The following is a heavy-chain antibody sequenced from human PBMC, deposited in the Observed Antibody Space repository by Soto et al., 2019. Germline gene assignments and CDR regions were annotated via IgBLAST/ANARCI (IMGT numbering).Heavy chain of an antibody. CDR3: ARAGTTAMVYYFDY. V-gene: IGHV3-53*01. CDR2: IYSGGST. CDR1: GFTVSSNY. D-gene: IGHD5-18*01. J-gene: IGHJ4*02. Sequence: GGSLRLSCAASGFTVSSNYMSWVRQAPGKGLEWVSVIYSGGSTYYADSVKGRFTISRDNSKNTLYLQMDSRRAEDTAVYYCARAGTTAMVYYFDYWGQGTLVTVSS.